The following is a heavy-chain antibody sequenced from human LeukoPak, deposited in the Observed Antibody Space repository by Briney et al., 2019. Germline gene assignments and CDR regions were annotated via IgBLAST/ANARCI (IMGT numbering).Heavy chain of an antibody. V-gene: IGHV4-59*12. J-gene: IGHJ4*02. CDR1: GGSISSYY. D-gene: IGHD7-27*01. Sequence: PSETLSLTCTVSGGSISSYYWSWIRQPPGKGLEWIGYIYYSGSTNYNPSLKSRVTISVDTSKNQFSLKLSSVTAADTAVYYCARESELGTGYWGQGTLVTVSS. CDR2: IYYSGST. CDR3: ARESELGTGY.